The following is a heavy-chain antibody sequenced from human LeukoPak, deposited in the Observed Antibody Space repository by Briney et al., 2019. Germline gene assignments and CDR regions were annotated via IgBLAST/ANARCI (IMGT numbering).Heavy chain of an antibody. J-gene: IGHJ4*02. CDR1: GGSFSGYY. D-gene: IGHD5-12*01. V-gene: IGHV4-34*01. CDR2: INHSGNT. CDR3: ARGGGQWLRSYYFDY. Sequence: SETLSLTCAVYGGSFSGYYWSWIRQPPGKGLEWIGEINHSGNTNYNPSLKSRVTISVDTSKEQFSLTVRSVTAADTAVYYCARGGGQWLRSYYFDYWGQGALVTVSS.